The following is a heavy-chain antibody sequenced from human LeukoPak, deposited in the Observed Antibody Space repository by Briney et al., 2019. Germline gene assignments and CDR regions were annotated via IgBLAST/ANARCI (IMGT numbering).Heavy chain of an antibody. Sequence: GGSLRLSCAASGFTFSSYGMHWVRQAPGKGLEWVAFIRYDGSNKYYADSVKGRFTISRDNSKNTLYLQMNSLRAEDTAVYYCARGPEGYYYYYYMDVWGKGTTVTISS. CDR1: GFTFSSYG. D-gene: IGHD3-10*01. CDR3: ARGPEGYYYYYYMDV. V-gene: IGHV3-30*02. CDR2: IRYDGSNK. J-gene: IGHJ6*03.